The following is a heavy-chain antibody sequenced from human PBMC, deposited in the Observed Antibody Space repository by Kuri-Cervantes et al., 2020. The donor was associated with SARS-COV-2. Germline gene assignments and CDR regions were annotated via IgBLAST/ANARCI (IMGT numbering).Heavy chain of an antibody. CDR3: ARDWEDYFDY. V-gene: IGHV1-69*06. CDR2: IIPIFGTA. CDR1: ETTFPNYD. D-gene: IGHD1-26*01. Sequence: SVKVSCKAPETTFPNYDINWVRQATGQGLEWMGGIIPIFGTANYAQKFQGRVTITADKSTSTAYMELSSLRSEDTAVYYCARDWEDYFDYWGQGTLVTVSS. J-gene: IGHJ4*02.